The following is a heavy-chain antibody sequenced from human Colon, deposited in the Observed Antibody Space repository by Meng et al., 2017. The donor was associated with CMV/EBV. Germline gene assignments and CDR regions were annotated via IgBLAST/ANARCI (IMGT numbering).Heavy chain of an antibody. Sequence: SGYTFTSFYIHWVRQAPGQGLEWMGIINPSGGSTNYAQKVQGRVTMTRDTSTSTVYMELSSLRSEDTAVYYCARRFCSSSSCSVDYWGQGTLVTVSS. J-gene: IGHJ4*02. D-gene: IGHD2-2*01. CDR1: GYTFTSFY. V-gene: IGHV1-46*01. CDR2: INPSGGST. CDR3: ARRFCSSSSCSVDY.